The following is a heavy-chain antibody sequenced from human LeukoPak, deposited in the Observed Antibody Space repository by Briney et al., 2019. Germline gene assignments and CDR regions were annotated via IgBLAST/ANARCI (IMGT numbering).Heavy chain of an antibody. D-gene: IGHD3-22*01. V-gene: IGHV3-9*03. J-gene: IGHJ3*02. CDR1: GFTFDDYA. CDR3: AKDLAMIPGMAFDI. Sequence: PGGSLRLSCAASGFTFDDYAMHWVRQAPGKGLEWVSGISWNSGSIGYADSVKGRFTISRDNAKNSLNLQMNSLRAEDMALYYCAKDLAMIPGMAFDIWGQGTMVTVSS. CDR2: ISWNSGSI.